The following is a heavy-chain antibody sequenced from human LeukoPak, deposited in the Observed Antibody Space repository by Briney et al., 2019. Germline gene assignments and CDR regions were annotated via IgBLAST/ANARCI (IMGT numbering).Heavy chain of an antibody. Sequence: ASVKVSCKASGYTFTSYGISWVRQAPGQGLEWMGWISAYNGNTNYAQKLQGRVTMTTDTSTSTAYMELRSLRSDDTAVYYCARDTSLAAAGTFDYWGQGTLVTVSS. J-gene: IGHJ4*02. V-gene: IGHV1-18*01. D-gene: IGHD6-13*01. CDR2: ISAYNGNT. CDR1: GYTFTSYG. CDR3: ARDTSLAAAGTFDY.